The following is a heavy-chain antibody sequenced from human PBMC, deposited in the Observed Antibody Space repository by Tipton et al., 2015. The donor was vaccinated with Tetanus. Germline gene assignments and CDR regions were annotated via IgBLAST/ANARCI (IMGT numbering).Heavy chain of an antibody. J-gene: IGHJ4*02. Sequence: TLSLTCTVSGGPISGYYWSWIRQPPGKGLEWIGYVYYTGKTNSNPSLKSRVTIPVDTSRNHFSLRLYSVTAADTAVYFCARYYCPGGSCPHLDYWGQGTLVTVSS. D-gene: IGHD2-8*02. V-gene: IGHV4-59*01. CDR1: GGPISGYY. CDR2: VYYTGKT. CDR3: ARYYCPGGSCPHLDY.